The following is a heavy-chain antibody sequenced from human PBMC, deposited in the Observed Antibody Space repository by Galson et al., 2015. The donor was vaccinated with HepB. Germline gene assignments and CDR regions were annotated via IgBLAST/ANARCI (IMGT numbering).Heavy chain of an antibody. J-gene: IGHJ4*02. Sequence: SLRLSCAASGFTFSSYAMSWVRQAPGKGLEWVSAISGSGGSTYYADSVKGRFTISRDNSKNTLYLQMNSLRAEDTAVYYCAKDPSLRFLEWLPPPHGGAEVDYWGQGTLVTVSS. CDR2: ISGSGGST. CDR3: AKDPSLRFLEWLPPPHGGAEVDY. CDR1: GFTFSSYA. D-gene: IGHD3-3*01. V-gene: IGHV3-23*01.